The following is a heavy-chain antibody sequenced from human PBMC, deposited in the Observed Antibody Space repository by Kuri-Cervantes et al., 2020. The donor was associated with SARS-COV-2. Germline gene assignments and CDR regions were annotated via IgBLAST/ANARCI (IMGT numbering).Heavy chain of an antibody. D-gene: IGHD2-8*01. V-gene: IGHV3-74*01. Sequence: GESLKISCAASGFTFSSYWMHWVRQAPGKGLVWVSRINSDGSSTSYADSVKGRFTISRDNAKNTLYLQMKSLRNEDTAMYFCTKDRLGVHDFWGQGTLVTVSS. CDR2: INSDGSST. CDR3: TKDRLGVHDF. J-gene: IGHJ4*02. CDR1: GFTFSSYW.